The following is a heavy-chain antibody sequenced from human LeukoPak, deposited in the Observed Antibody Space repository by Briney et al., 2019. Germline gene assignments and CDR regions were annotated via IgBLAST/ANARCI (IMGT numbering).Heavy chain of an antibody. CDR1: GGTFSNHA. CDR3: ARAYCGGDCYSLPFDY. J-gene: IGHJ4*02. D-gene: IGHD2-21*02. V-gene: IGHV1-2*02. Sequence: ASVKVSCKASGGTFSNHAVSWVRQAPGQGLEWMGWINPNSGGTNYAQKFQGRVTMTRDTSISTAYMELSRLRSDDTAVYYCARAYCGGDCYSLPFDYWGQGTLVTVSS. CDR2: INPNSGGT.